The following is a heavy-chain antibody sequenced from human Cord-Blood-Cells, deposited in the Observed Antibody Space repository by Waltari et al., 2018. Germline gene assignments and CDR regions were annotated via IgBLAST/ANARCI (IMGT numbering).Heavy chain of an antibody. Sequence: QVQLVQSGAEVKKPGASAKVSCKVPGYTLTDLSMHWVRQAPGKGLEWLGGFDPEDGETIYAQKFQGRVTMTEDTSTDTAYMELSSLRSEDTAVYYCATPNWGSGDRDYWGQGTLVTVSS. V-gene: IGHV1-24*01. CDR1: GYTLTDLS. J-gene: IGHJ4*02. D-gene: IGHD7-27*01. CDR2: FDPEDGET. CDR3: ATPNWGSGDRDY.